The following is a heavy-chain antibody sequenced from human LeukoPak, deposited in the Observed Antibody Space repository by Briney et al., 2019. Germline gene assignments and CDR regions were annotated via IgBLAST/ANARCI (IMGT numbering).Heavy chain of an antibody. V-gene: IGHV3-7*03. J-gene: IGHJ6*02. CDR1: GFTFSSYW. CDR2: IKQDGSEK. CDR3: ARDSSGWYYYYYGMDV. D-gene: IGHD6-19*01. Sequence: GGSLRLSCAASGFTFSSYWMSWVRQAPGKGLEWVANIKQDGSEKYYVDSVKGRFTISRDNAKNSLYLQMNSLRAEDTAVYYCARDSSGWYYYYYGMDVWGQGTTVTVSS.